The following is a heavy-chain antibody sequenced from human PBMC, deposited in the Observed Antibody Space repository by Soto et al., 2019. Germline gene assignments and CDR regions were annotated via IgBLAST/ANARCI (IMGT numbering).Heavy chain of an antibody. D-gene: IGHD1-26*01. Sequence: QVQLVESGGGVVQPGRSLRLSCAASGFTFSSYGMHWVRQAPGKGLEWVAVISYDGSNKYYADSVKGRFTISRDNSKKTLYLQMNSRRAEDTAVDYCAKDPRLAGGSYWFGWFDPWGQGTLVTVSS. CDR2: ISYDGSNK. CDR1: GFTFSSYG. CDR3: AKDPRLAGGSYWFGWFDP. J-gene: IGHJ5*02. V-gene: IGHV3-30*18.